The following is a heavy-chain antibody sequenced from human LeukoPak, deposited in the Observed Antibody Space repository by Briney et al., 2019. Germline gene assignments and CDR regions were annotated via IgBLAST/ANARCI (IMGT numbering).Heavy chain of an antibody. CDR3: ARDRGSEFGY. V-gene: IGHV3-7*01. CDR2: IKQDGSEK. D-gene: IGHD1-14*01. CDR1: GFTFSSYA. J-gene: IGHJ4*02. Sequence: GGSLRLSCAASGFTFSSYAMSWVRQAPGKGLEWVANIKQDGSEKYYVDSVKGRFTISRDNAKNSLYLQMNSLRAEDTAVYYCARDRGSEFGYWGQGTLVTVSS.